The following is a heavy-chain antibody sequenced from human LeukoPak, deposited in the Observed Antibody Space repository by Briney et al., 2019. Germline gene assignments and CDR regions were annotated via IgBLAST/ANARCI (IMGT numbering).Heavy chain of an antibody. Sequence: ASVKVSCKTSGYTFTSYYIHWVRQAPGQGLEWMGIINPSGGSTSYAQKFQGRVTMTRDTSTSTVYMYLSSLKSEDTAVYYCAVGTTGSTVHFDYWGQGTLVTVSS. D-gene: IGHD4-17*01. CDR1: GYTFTSYY. V-gene: IGHV1-46*01. CDR3: AVGTTGSTVHFDY. CDR2: INPSGGST. J-gene: IGHJ4*02.